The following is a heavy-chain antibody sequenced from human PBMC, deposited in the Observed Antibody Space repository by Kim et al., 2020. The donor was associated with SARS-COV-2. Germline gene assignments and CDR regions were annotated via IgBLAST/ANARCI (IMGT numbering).Heavy chain of an antibody. CDR2: IIPIFGTA. V-gene: IGHV1-69*13. CDR3: ASQYYDILRDSLYYYYGMDV. J-gene: IGHJ6*02. CDR1: GGTFSSYA. D-gene: IGHD3-9*01. Sequence: SVKVSCKASGGTFSSYAISWVRQAPGQGLEWMGGIIPIFGTANYAQKFQGRVTITADESTSTAYMELSSLRSEDTAVYYCASQYYDILRDSLYYYYGMDVWGQGTTVTVSS.